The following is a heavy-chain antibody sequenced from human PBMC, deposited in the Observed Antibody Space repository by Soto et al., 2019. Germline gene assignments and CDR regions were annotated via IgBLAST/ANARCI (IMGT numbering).Heavy chain of an antibody. D-gene: IGHD3-3*01. Sequence: GASVKVSCKTSGYIFTSYYMHWVRQAPGQGPEWMGIINPSGGSTRYAQKFQGRVTMTRDTSTSTVYMELSSLRSEDTAVYYCARDGRGFLEWLSHSWFDPWGQGTLVTVSS. CDR1: GYIFTSYY. CDR3: ARDGRGFLEWLSHSWFDP. V-gene: IGHV1-46*01. J-gene: IGHJ5*02. CDR2: INPSGGST.